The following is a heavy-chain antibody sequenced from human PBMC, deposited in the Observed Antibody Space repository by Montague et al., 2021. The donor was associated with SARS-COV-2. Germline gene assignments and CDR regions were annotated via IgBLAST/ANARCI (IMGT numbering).Heavy chain of an antibody. J-gene: IGHJ3*02. CDR1: GGSFSAHY. D-gene: IGHD2-21*01. V-gene: IGHV4-34*01. Sequence: SETLSLTCAVYGGSFSAHYWSWIRQPPGKGLEWIGEIYHSGSTNYNPSLKSRVTISVDTSKNQFSLKLRSVTAADTAVYYCARGRSLLWWCPSRFDIRGQGTMVTVSS. CDR2: IYHSGST. CDR3: ARGRSLLWWCPSRFDI.